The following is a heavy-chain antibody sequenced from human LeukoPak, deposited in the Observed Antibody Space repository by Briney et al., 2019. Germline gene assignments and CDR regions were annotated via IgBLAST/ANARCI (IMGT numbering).Heavy chain of an antibody. V-gene: IGHV3-23*01. CDR2: IGGSGTST. CDR1: GFTFSSYG. J-gene: IGHJ4*02. Sequence: GGSLTLSCAASGFTFSSYGMSWVRQAPGKGLEWVSAIGGSGTSTYYADSVKGRFTTSRDNSKNTLYLQMNSLRVEDTAVYYCAKLELATIFWGQGTLVTVSS. CDR3: AKLELATIF. D-gene: IGHD5-24*01.